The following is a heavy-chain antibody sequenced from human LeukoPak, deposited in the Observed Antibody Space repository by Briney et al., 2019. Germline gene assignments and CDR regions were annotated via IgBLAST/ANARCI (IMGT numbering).Heavy chain of an antibody. CDR2: IYYSGSN. V-gene: IGHV4-39*01. D-gene: IGHD3-16*02. CDR3: ARPARPYRQMNWFDS. CDR1: GDSISSSSSY. Sequence: SETLPLTCTVSGDSISSSSSYWGWIRQPPGKGLEWIGSIYYSGSNFDNPALKSRVTISVDTSKNQFSLKLSSVTAADTAVYYCARPARPYRQMNWFDSWGQGTLVTVSS. J-gene: IGHJ5*01.